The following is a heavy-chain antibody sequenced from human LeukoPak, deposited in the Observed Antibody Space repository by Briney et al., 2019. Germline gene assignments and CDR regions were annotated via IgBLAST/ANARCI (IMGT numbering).Heavy chain of an antibody. CDR2: FDPEDGET. CDR3: ATVEGSSTWYYFDY. J-gene: IGHJ4*02. Sequence: GASVKVSCKVSGYTLTELSMHWVRQAPGKGLEWMGGFDPEDGETIYAQKFQSRVTMTEDTSTDTAYMELSSLRSEDTAVYYCATVEGSSTWYYFDYWGQGTLVTVSS. V-gene: IGHV1-24*01. CDR1: GYTLTELS. D-gene: IGHD6-13*01.